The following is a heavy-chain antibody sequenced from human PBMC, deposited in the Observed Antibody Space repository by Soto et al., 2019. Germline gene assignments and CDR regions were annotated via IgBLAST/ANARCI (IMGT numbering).Heavy chain of an antibody. CDR3: ARDDPTMIGEGNWFDP. V-gene: IGHV4-31*03. CDR2: IYYSGST. Sequence: SETLSLTCTVSGGSISSGGYYWSWIRQHPGKGLEWIGYIYYSGSTYYNPSLKSRVTISVDTSKNQFSLKLSSVTAADTAVYYCARDDPTMIGEGNWFDPWGQGTLVTVSS. CDR1: GGSISSGGYY. J-gene: IGHJ5*02. D-gene: IGHD3-10*02.